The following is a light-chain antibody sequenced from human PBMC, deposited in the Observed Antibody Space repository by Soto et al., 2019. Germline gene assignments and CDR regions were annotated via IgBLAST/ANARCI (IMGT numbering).Light chain of an antibody. J-gene: IGKJ1*01. Sequence: EIVMTQSPATLSVSPGERATLSCRASQSVSSNLAWNQQKPGQAPRLLIYGASTRAAAIPARFSGSGSGTEFTLTISSLQSEDFAVYYCQQYNNWPRTFRQGTKVEIK. CDR3: QQYNNWPRT. CDR2: GAS. CDR1: QSVSSN. V-gene: IGKV3-15*01.